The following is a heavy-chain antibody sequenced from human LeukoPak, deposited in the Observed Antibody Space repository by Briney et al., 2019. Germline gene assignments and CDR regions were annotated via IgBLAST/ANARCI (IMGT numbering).Heavy chain of an antibody. J-gene: IGHJ3*02. CDR1: GVTCSSYE. D-gene: IGHD3-16*01. CDR2: ISSSGSTI. CDR3: AREDAYLSLSDAFDI. Sequence: GGSLRLSCAASGVTCSSYEMNWVRQAPGKGLEWVSYISSSGSTIYYADSVKGRFTISRDNAKNSLYLQMNSLRAEDTAVYYCAREDAYLSLSDAFDIWGQGTMVTVSS. V-gene: IGHV3-48*03.